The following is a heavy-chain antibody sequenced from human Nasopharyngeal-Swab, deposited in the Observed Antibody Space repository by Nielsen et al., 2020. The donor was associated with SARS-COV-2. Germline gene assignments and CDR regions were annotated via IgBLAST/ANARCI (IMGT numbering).Heavy chain of an antibody. Sequence: SETLSLTCSVSGGSISSYSWSWIRQPPGKGLEWIGYIQNSGSTNYNPSLKSRVTMSVDTSNNSFSLKLTSVTAADTAVYYCVRLVHYGSGSYSTIHFDYWGQGILVAVSS. CDR3: VRLVHYGSGSYSTIHFDY. J-gene: IGHJ4*02. CDR1: GGSISSYS. CDR2: IQNSGST. V-gene: IGHV4-59*08. D-gene: IGHD3-10*01.